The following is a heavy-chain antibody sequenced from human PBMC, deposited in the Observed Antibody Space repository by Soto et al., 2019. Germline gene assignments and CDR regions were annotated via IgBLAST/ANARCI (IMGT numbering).Heavy chain of an antibody. Sequence: QVQLVESGGGVVQPGRSLRLSCAASGFTFSIYGMHWVRQAPGKGLEWVAVIWYDGSTKYYADSVKGRFTISRDNSKNTLYLQMNSLRAEDTAVYYCARDRVITFGGVIAQDAFDIWGQGTMVTVSS. CDR1: GFTFSIYG. J-gene: IGHJ3*02. CDR3: ARDRVITFGGVIAQDAFDI. V-gene: IGHV3-33*01. CDR2: IWYDGSTK. D-gene: IGHD3-16*01.